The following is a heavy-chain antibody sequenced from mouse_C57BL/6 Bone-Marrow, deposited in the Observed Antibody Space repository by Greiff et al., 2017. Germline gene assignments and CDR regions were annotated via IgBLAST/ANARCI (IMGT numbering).Heavy chain of an antibody. V-gene: IGHV1-54*01. CDR3: ARSKNWDSWFAY. CDR1: GYAFTTYL. CDR2: INPGSGGT. Sequence: QVQLQQSGAELVRPGTSVKVSCKASGYAFTTYLIEWVKQRPGQGLEWIGVINPGSGGTNYNETFKGKATLTADKSSSTAYMQLSSLTSEDSAVYFCARSKNWDSWFAYWGQGTLVTVSA. D-gene: IGHD4-1*01. J-gene: IGHJ3*01.